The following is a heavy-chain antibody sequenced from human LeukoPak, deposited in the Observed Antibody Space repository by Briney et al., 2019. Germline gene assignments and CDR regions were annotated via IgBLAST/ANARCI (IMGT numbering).Heavy chain of an antibody. D-gene: IGHD1-14*01. CDR3: ARGPYGPGAFDI. J-gene: IGHJ3*02. CDR2: IYSGGST. Sequence: GGSLRLSCAASGFTVSSNYMSWVRQAPGKGLEWVSVIYSGGSTYYADSVKGRFTISRDNSKNTLYLQMGSLRAEDMAVYYCARGPYGPGAFDIWGQGTMVTVSS. CDR1: GFTVSSNY. V-gene: IGHV3-53*05.